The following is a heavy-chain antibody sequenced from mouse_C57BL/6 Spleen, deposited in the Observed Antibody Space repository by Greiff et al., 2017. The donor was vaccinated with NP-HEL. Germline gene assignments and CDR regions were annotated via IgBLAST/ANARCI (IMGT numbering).Heavy chain of an antibody. J-gene: IGHJ1*03. D-gene: IGHD1-1*01. V-gene: IGHV3-6*01. CDR1: GYSITSGYY. CDR2: IRYDGSN. CDR3: ASTTVVGDWYFDD. Sequence: EVKLMESGPGLVKPSQSLSLTCSVTGYSITSGYYWNWIRQFPGNKLEWMGYIRYDGSNNYNPSLKNRISITPDTSKNQSFLKLNSLTTEDTATYYCASTTVVGDWYFDDWGTGTTVTVSA.